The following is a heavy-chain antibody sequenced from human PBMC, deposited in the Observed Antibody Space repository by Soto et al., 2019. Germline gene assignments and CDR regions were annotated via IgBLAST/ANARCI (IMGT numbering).Heavy chain of an antibody. Sequence: QVQLVQSGAEVKKPGASVKVSCKASGYTFTSYHISWVRQAPGQGLEWMGWISAYNGNTNNAQKLQVRVTMTTDTATCTAYMELRSLRSDDMAVYYCVRDLPPMDVWGQGTTVTVSS. CDR2: ISAYNGNT. V-gene: IGHV1-18*03. CDR3: VRDLPPMDV. J-gene: IGHJ6*02. CDR1: GYTFTSYH.